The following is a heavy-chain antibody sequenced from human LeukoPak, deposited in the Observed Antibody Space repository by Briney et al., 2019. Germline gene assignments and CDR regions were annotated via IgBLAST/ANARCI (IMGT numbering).Heavy chain of an antibody. D-gene: IGHD3-22*01. CDR2: IYHSGST. CDR3: AKTDYDSSGYYSWDAFDI. CDR1: GGSISSSNW. J-gene: IGHJ3*02. Sequence: SGTLSLTCAVSGGSISSSNWWSWVRQPPGKGLEWIGEIYHSGSTNYNPSLKSRVTISVDTSKNQFSLKLSSVTAADTAVYYCAKTDYDSSGYYSWDAFDIWGQGTMVTVSS. V-gene: IGHV4-4*02.